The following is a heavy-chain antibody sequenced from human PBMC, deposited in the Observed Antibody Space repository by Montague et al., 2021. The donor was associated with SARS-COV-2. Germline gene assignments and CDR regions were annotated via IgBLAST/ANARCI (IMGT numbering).Heavy chain of an antibody. CDR2: IDWDDDK. CDR3: ARMTTVVTLGYYYYYGMDG. V-gene: IGHV2-70*01. Sequence: PALVKPTQTLTLTCTFSGFSLSTSGMCVSWIRQPPGKALEWLAFIDWDDDKYYSTSLKTRLTISKDTSKNQVVLTMTNMDPVDTATYYCARMTTVVTLGYYYYYGMDGWGQGTTATVSS. D-gene: IGHD4-23*01. CDR1: GFSLSTSGMC. J-gene: IGHJ6*02.